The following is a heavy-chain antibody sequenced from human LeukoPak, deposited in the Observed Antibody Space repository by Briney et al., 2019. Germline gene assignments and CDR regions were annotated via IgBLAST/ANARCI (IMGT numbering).Heavy chain of an antibody. Sequence: GGSLRLSCAASGFTFSSYAMSWVRQAPGKGLEWVSAISGSGGSTYYADSVKGRFTISRDNSKNTLYLQMNSLRAEDTAVYYCANRLTSSWRGGYYFDYWGQGTLVTVSS. CDR2: ISGSGGST. J-gene: IGHJ4*02. V-gene: IGHV3-23*01. CDR3: ANRLTSSWRGGYYFDY. CDR1: GFTFSSYA. D-gene: IGHD6-13*01.